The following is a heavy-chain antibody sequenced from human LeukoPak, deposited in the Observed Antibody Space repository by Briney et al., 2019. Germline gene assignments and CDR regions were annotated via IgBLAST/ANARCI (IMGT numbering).Heavy chain of an antibody. CDR3: ARCQSKYFYDRGGFDI. CDR1: GGSISTYF. V-gene: IGHV4-59*01. Sequence: SETLSLTCTVSGGSISTYFWTWTRQPPGKGLEWIGNIYYSGSTNYRPSLKSRATISVDTSRNQFSLRLSSVTAADTAVYYCARCQSKYFYDRGGFDIWGQGTMVTVSS. CDR2: IYYSGST. D-gene: IGHD3-22*01. J-gene: IGHJ3*02.